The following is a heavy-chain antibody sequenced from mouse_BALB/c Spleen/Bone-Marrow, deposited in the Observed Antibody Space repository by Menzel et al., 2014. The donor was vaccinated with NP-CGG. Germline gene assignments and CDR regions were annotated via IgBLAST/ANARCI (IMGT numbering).Heavy chain of an antibody. J-gene: IGHJ2*01. D-gene: IGHD2-14*01. CDR2: IWSGGST. Sequence: LQESGPGLVQPSQSLSITCTVSGFSLTNYGEHWVRQSPGKGLEWLGVIWSGGSTDYNAAFISRLTISKDNSKSQVFFKMNSLQANDTAIYYCAKKPTIGTIGYWGQGTTLTVSS. CDR1: GFSLTNYG. CDR3: AKKPTIGTIGY. V-gene: IGHV2-2*02.